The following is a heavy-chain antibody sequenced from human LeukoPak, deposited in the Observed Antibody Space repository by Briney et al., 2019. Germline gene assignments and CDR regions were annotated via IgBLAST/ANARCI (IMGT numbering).Heavy chain of an antibody. CDR2: INTNTGNP. V-gene: IGHV7-4-1*02. D-gene: IGHD1-1*01. J-gene: IGHJ5*02. CDR3: ARKRYNWNDVVEYNWFDP. Sequence: ASVKVSCKASGYTFTSYAMNWVRQAPGQGLEWMGRINTNTGNPTYAQGFTGRFVFSLDTSVSTAYLQISSLKAEDTAVYYCARKRYNWNDVVEYNWFDPWGQGTLVTVSS. CDR1: GYTFTSYA.